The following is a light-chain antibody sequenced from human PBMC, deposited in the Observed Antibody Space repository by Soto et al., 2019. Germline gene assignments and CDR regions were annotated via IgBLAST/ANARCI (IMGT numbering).Light chain of an antibody. CDR1: QGIRNV. V-gene: IGKV1-6*01. J-gene: IGKJ2*01. CDR2: AAS. Sequence: AIQMTQSPSSLSASVGDRVTITCRASQGIRNVLAWYQQKPGIAPKLLISAASSLQSGVPSRFSGSGSGTDFTLTISSLQPADFATYYCLQDFNYPHTFGQGTKLEIK. CDR3: LQDFNYPHT.